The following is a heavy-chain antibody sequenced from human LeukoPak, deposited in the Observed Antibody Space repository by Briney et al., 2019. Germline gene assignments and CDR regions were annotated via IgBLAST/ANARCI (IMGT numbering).Heavy chain of an antibody. D-gene: IGHD5-18*01. J-gene: IGHJ4*02. CDR1: GRSISSYY. CDR2: IYYSGST. V-gene: IGHV4-59*01. CDR3: VRRYSYGLHYHLFDR. Sequence: SETLSLTCSVWGRSISSYYWRWIRQPPGKGLEWIGYIYYSGSTNYNPSLKSRVTISVDTSKSQFSLKLSSVTAADTAVYYCVRRYSYGLHYHLFDRWGQGTLVTVSS.